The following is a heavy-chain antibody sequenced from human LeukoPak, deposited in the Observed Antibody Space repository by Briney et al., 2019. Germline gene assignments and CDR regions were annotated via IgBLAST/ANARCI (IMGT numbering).Heavy chain of an antibody. D-gene: IGHD3-22*01. CDR2: IYNSGRT. J-gene: IGHJ3*02. Sequence: SETLSLTCTVSGGSINSHFWSWIRQPPGKGLEWIGYIYNSGRTKYNPSLQSRVTISLDTSESNFSLKLTSVAAADTAVYYCARLLDNDSSGHPDTFDMWGQGTVVIVSS. V-gene: IGHV4-59*11. CDR3: ARLLDNDSSGHPDTFDM. CDR1: GGSINSHF.